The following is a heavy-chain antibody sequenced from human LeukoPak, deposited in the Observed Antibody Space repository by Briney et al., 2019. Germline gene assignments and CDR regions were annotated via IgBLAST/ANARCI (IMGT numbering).Heavy chain of an antibody. J-gene: IGHJ6*02. CDR3: ARNDVRGYYYGMDV. CDR2: IGSSSGTI. Sequence: PGGSLRLSCAASGFTFSSRSMNWVRQAAGKGLEWVSYIGSSSGTIYYADSMKGRFTISRDNAKNSLYLQMNSLRAEDTAVYYCARNDVRGYYYGMDVWGQGTTVTVSS. CDR1: GFTFSSRS. V-gene: IGHV3-48*04.